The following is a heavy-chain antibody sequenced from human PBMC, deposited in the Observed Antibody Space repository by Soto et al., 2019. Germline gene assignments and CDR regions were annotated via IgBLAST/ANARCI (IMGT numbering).Heavy chain of an antibody. J-gene: IGHJ5*02. CDR2: IHYNGGT. CDR1: GGSINDYY. Sequence: SETLSLTCTVSGGSINDYYWSWMRQPPGKGLEWIAYIHYNGGTNYNPSLKSRVTISLDRSKNQFSLKLSSVTAADTAVYYCARGPSTSLIMPWFEHWGQGTLVTVSA. D-gene: IGHD2-2*01. CDR3: ARGPSTSLIMPWFEH. V-gene: IGHV4-59*01.